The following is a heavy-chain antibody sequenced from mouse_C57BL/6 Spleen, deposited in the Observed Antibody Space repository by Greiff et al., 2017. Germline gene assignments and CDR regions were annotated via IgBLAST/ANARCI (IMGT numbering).Heavy chain of an antibody. CDR3: TRAGYYDYGGAWFAY. J-gene: IGHJ3*01. CDR2: ISSGGDYI. D-gene: IGHD2-4*01. CDR1: GFTFSSYA. Sequence: EVNVVESGEGLVKPGGSLKLSCAASGFTFSSYAMSWVRQTPEKRLEWVAYISSGGDYIYYADNVKGRFTISGDNARNTLYLQMSSLKSEDTAMYYCTRAGYYDYGGAWFAYWGQGTLVTVSA. V-gene: IGHV5-9-1*02.